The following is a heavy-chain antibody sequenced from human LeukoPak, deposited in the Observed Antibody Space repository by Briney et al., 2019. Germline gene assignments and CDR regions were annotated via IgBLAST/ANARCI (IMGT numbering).Heavy chain of an antibody. Sequence: PGRALRPSCAASGFTFSSYGMHWVRQAPGKGLEGVAVISYDGSNKYYADSVKGRFTISRDNSKNTLYLQMNSLRAEDTAVYYCAKQTDYGAFDYWGQGTLVTVSS. CDR2: ISYDGSNK. J-gene: IGHJ4*02. D-gene: IGHD4-17*01. CDR1: GFTFSSYG. V-gene: IGHV3-30*18. CDR3: AKQTDYGAFDY.